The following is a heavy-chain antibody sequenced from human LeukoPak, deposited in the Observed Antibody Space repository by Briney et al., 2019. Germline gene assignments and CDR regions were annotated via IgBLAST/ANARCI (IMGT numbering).Heavy chain of an antibody. V-gene: IGHV3-23*01. D-gene: IGHD6-6*01. J-gene: IGHJ4*02. CDR2: ISGSGSSA. CDR1: GFTFSSYS. Sequence: GGSLRLSCAASGFTFSSYSMNWVRQAPGKGLEWVAAISGSGSSASYADSVKGRFTVSRDNSKNTLYLQMNSLRAEDTAIYFCAKDITGSSSFDRIDYWGQGTLVTVSS. CDR3: AKDITGSSSFDRIDY.